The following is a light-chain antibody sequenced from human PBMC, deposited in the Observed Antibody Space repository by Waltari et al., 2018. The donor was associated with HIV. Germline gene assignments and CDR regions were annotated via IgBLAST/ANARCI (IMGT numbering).Light chain of an antibody. Sequence: NFMLTQPHSLSESPGKTISISCTRSSGSISSTYVQWYQQRPGSAPTTLIYEYRRRPSGVPDRFSGSIDRSSNSASLTISGLKTEDEADYYCQSYDSDNRWVFGGGTKLTVL. CDR2: EYR. V-gene: IGLV6-57*03. CDR3: QSYDSDNRWV. J-gene: IGLJ3*02. CDR1: SGSISSTY.